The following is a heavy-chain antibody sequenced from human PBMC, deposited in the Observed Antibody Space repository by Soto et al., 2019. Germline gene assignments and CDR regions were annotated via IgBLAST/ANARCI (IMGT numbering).Heavy chain of an antibody. Sequence: QVQLVQSGAEVNKPGSSVKVSCTATGGTFSSYAISWVRQAPGQGLEWMGAIIPIFGTANYAQKFQGRVTITADESSSTADMELSSLRSEDTAMYYCARDPGEGSSYPSNYYYGMDVWGQGTTVTVSS. CDR2: IIPIFGTA. D-gene: IGHD6-6*01. CDR1: GGTFSSYA. CDR3: ARDPGEGSSYPSNYYYGMDV. V-gene: IGHV1-69*01. J-gene: IGHJ6*02.